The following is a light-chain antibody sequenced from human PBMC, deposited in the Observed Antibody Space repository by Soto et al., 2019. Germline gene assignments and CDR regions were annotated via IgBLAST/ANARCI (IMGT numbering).Light chain of an antibody. CDR2: DAS. J-gene: IGKJ1*01. CDR3: QQYNSYWT. CDR1: LSISSW. Sequence: DMQMTQYPSTLSASVWDRVTITSRASLSISSWLAWYQQKAGKAPKLLIYDASPLESGVPPRFSGSGSRTEFTLTITSLQPDNFATYYCQQYNSYWTFGQGTEV. V-gene: IGKV1-5*01.